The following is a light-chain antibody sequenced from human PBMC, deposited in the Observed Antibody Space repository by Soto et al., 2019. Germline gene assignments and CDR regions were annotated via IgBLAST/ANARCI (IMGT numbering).Light chain of an antibody. CDR3: QQYISDPYT. CDR2: AAS. J-gene: IGKJ2*01. V-gene: IGKV1-5*01. Sequence: DIQMTQFPSTLSASVGDRVTITCRASQTTNTWLAWYQQKPGTAPKLLIYAASSLEGGVPSRFSASGSGTEFTLTISSLQPDDLATYYCQQYISDPYTFGQGTKVEIK. CDR1: QTTNTW.